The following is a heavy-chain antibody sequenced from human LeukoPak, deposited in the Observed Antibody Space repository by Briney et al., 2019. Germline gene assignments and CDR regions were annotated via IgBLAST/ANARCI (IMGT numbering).Heavy chain of an antibody. D-gene: IGHD6-6*01. CDR3: ARGQLVRGVAPNWFDP. CDR2: INPNSGGT. CDR1: GYTFTGYY. V-gene: IGHV1-2*02. J-gene: IGHJ5*02. Sequence: GASVKVSCKASGYTFTGYYMHWVRQAPGQGLEWMGWINPNSGGTNYAQKFQGRVTMTRDTSISTAYMELSRLRSDDTAVYYCARGQLVRGVAPNWFDPWGQGALVTVSS.